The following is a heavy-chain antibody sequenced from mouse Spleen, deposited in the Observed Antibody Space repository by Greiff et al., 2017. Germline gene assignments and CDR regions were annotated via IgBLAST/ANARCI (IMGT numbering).Heavy chain of an antibody. Sequence: QVQLQQPGAELVKPGASVKLSCKASGYTFTSYWMQWVKQRPGQGLEWIGEIDPSDSYTNYNQKFKGKATLTVDTSSSTAYMQLSSLTSEDSAVYYCARKGGAMDYWGQGTSVTGSS. CDR2: IDPSDSYT. J-gene: IGHJ4*01. V-gene: IGHV1-50*01. CDR3: ARKGGAMDY. CDR1: GYTFTSYW.